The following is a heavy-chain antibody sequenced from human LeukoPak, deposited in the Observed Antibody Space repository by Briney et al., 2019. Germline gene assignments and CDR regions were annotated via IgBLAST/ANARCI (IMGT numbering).Heavy chain of an antibody. CDR2: IYYSGST. D-gene: IGHD3-10*01. CDR1: GGSISSSSYY. CDR3: ARDDHSMVRGVFDY. V-gene: IGHV4-39*07. Sequence: SETLSLTCTVSGGSISSSSYYWGWIRQPPGKGLEWIGSIYYSGSTYYNPSLKSRVTISVDTSKNQFSLKLSPVTAADTAVYYCARDDHSMVRGVFDYWGQGTLVTVSS. J-gene: IGHJ4*02.